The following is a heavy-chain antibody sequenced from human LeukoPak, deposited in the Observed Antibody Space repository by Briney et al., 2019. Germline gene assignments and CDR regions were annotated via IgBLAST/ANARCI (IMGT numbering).Heavy chain of an antibody. CDR3: ARSEYSSSFLYYYYYMDV. D-gene: IGHD6-6*01. CDR2: IKQDGSEK. Sequence: GGSLRLSCAASGFTFSSYWMSWVRQAPGKGLEWVANIKQDGSEKYYVDSVKGRFTISRDNAKNSLYLQMNSLRAEDTAVYYCARSEYSSSFLYYYYYMDVWGKGTTVTVSS. CDR1: GFTFSSYW. J-gene: IGHJ6*03. V-gene: IGHV3-7*01.